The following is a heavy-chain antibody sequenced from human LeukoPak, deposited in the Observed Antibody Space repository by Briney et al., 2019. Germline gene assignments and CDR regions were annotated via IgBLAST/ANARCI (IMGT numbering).Heavy chain of an antibody. CDR3: ARFGSGSYYNPINVDAFDI. Sequence: SETLSLTCTVSGGSISSGGYYWSWIRQHPGKGLEWIGYIYYSGSTDYNPSLKSRVTTSVDTSKNQFSLKLSSVTAADTAVYYCARFGSGSYYNPINVDAFDIRGQGTMVTVSS. D-gene: IGHD3-10*01. CDR1: GGSISSGGYY. CDR2: IYYSGST. J-gene: IGHJ3*02. V-gene: IGHV4-31*03.